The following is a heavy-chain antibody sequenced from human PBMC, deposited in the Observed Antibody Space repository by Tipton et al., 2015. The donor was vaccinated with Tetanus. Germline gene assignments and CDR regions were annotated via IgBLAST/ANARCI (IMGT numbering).Heavy chain of an antibody. CDR1: GYTFTSYG. J-gene: IGHJ6*02. CDR3: ARTLRSYYYYYGMDV. Sequence: QSGAEVKKPGASVKVSCKASGYTFTSYGISWVRQAPGQGLEWMGWISAYNGNTNYAQKLQGRVTMTTDTSTSTAYMELRSLRSDDTAVYYCARTLRSYYYYYGMDVWGQGTTVTVSS. D-gene: IGHD2-15*01. V-gene: IGHV1-18*01. CDR2: ISAYNGNT.